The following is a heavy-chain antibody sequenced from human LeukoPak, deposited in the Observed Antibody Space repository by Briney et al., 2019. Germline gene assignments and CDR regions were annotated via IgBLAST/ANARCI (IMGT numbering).Heavy chain of an antibody. J-gene: IGHJ4*02. CDR1: GGTLSNSP. CDR2: LIPVFGSG. V-gene: IGHV1-69*06. Sequence: SLKVSCKASGGTLSNSPISWVRQAPGQGLEWMGRLIPVFGSGNYAQKFQGRITITADKSTSTTYMELSNLRSEDTAVYYCARDMSMIPSGGVIVNDYWGQGTLVVVSS. D-gene: IGHD3-16*02. CDR3: ARDMSMIPSGGVIVNDY.